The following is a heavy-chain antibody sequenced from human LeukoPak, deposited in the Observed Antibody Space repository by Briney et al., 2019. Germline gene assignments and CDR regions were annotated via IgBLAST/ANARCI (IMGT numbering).Heavy chain of an antibody. CDR3: TKESATGSRYSFDY. V-gene: IGHV3-30*18. CDR1: GFRFTDYS. J-gene: IGHJ4*02. D-gene: IGHD2-15*01. CDR2: VTSDGGTT. Sequence: PGGSLRLSCASSGFRFTDYSMSWVRQAPGKGLEWVAVVTSDGGTTYYADSVKGRFTISRDNSKNTLYLQMISLRGEDTAIYYCTKESATGSRYSFDYWGQGTLVTVSS.